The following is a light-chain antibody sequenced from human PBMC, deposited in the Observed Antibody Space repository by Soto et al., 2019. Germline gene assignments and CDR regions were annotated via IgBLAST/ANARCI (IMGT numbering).Light chain of an antibody. CDR1: QSVSSG. J-gene: IGKJ1*01. CDR3: QQYNNWPPP. Sequence: EIVMTQSPATLSVSPGERATLSCRASQSVSSGLAWYQQKPGQAPRLLIYGASTRATDIPARFSGGGSGTEFTLPISSLQSEDFAFYCCQQYNNWPPPCGQGTKVEI. V-gene: IGKV3-15*01. CDR2: GAS.